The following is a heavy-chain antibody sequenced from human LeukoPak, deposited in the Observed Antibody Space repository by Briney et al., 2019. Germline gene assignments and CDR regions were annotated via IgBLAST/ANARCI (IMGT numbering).Heavy chain of an antibody. CDR1: GGSISSGGYS. J-gene: IGHJ6*02. Sequence: PSETLSLTCAVSGGSISSGGYSWSWIRQPPGKGLEWIGYIYHSGSTYYNPSLKSRVTISVDRSKNQFSLKLSSVTAADTAVYYCARDQDWGMDVWGQGTTVTVSS. D-gene: IGHD2-15*01. CDR3: ARDQDWGMDV. CDR2: IYHSGST. V-gene: IGHV4-30-2*01.